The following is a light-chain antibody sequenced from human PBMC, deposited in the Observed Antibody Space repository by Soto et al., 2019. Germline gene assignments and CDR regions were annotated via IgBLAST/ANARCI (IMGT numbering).Light chain of an antibody. Sequence: ALTQPASVSGSPGQSITISCTGTSSDIGGYNFVSWYQQHPGKAPKLMIYEVTNRPSGVSYRFSGSKSGNTASLTISGLQAEDEADYYCCSYTSSSTLVFGGGTKLTVL. CDR3: CSYTSSSTLV. CDR1: SSDIGGYNF. CDR2: EVT. J-gene: IGLJ2*01. V-gene: IGLV2-14*01.